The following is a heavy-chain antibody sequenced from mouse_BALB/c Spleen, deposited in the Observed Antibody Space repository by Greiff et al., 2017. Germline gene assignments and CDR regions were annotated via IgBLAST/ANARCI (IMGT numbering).Heavy chain of an antibody. D-gene: IGHD2-3*01. CDR3: TRGNDGYAWFAY. CDR1: GYTFTDYE. CDR2: IDPETGGT. J-gene: IGHJ3*01. Sequence: VKLVESGAELVRPGASVTLSCKASGYTFTDYEMHWVKQTPVHGLEWIGAIDPETGGTAYNQKFKGKATLTADKSSSTAYMELRSLTSEDSAVYYCTRGNDGYAWFAYWGQGTLVTVSA. V-gene: IGHV1-15*01.